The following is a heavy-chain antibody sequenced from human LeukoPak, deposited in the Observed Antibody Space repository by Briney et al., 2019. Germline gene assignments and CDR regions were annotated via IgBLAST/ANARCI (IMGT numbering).Heavy chain of an antibody. J-gene: IGHJ6*04. Sequence: GGSLRLSCAVSGFPFSNSWMYWVRQAPGKGLEGVANIKSDGSGISYVDSVKGRFIISKDNARNSLYLQMNSLRVEDTAVYFCAGGNSMDVWGKGTAVTVSS. D-gene: IGHD1/OR15-1a*01. CDR2: IKSDGSGI. CDR1: GFPFSNSW. CDR3: AGGNSMDV. V-gene: IGHV3-7*03.